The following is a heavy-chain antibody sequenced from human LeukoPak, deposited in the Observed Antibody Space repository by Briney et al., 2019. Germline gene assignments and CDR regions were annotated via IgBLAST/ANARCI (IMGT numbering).Heavy chain of an antibody. CDR2: IKRKNYGGAI. V-gene: IGHV3-49*03. D-gene: IGHD4-17*01. Sequence: GGSLRLSCTTSGFTFGDYAMSWLRQAPGKGLEWVGLIKRKNYGGAIEYAASVKGRFTISRDDSQSIAYLQMNSLKIEDTAVYYRGRDQLGGDPNNYYYYYMDVWGKGTTVTVSS. CDR1: GFTFGDYA. CDR3: GRDQLGGDPNNYYYYYMDV. J-gene: IGHJ6*03.